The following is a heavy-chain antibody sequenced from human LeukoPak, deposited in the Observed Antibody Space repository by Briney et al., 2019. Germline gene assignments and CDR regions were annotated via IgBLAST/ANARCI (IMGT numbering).Heavy chain of an antibody. CDR3: AREYSTSSEGDYFDY. D-gene: IGHD6-6*01. J-gene: IGHJ4*02. CDR2: IYHSGST. V-gene: IGHV4-59*01. CDR1: GASITTYY. Sequence: PSEALSLTCTVSGASITTYYWTWIRQPPGKGLEWIGYIYHSGSTNYNPSLKSRVTISLDTSRNQFSLRLSSVTAADTAVYFCAREYSTSSEGDYFDYWGQGSLVTVSS.